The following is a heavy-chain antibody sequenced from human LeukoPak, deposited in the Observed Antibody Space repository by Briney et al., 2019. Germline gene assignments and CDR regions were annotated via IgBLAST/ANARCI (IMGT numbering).Heavy chain of an antibody. J-gene: IGHJ3*02. CDR2: ISYDGSNK. Sequence: GSLRLSCAASGFTFSSYAMHWVRQAPGKGLEWVAVISYDGSNKYYADSVKGRFTISRDNSKNTLYLQMNSLRAEDTAVYYCAREGSELADDAFDIWGQGTMVTVSS. CDR1: GFTFSSYA. D-gene: IGHD5-24*01. V-gene: IGHV3-30*04. CDR3: AREGSELADDAFDI.